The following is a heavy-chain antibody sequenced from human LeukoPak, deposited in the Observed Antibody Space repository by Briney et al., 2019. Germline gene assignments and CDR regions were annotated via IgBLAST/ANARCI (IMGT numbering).Heavy chain of an antibody. Sequence: GGSLRLSCAASGFTFSSYTMNWVRQPPGKGLEWVSNIGTSSTTIYYADSVKGRFTISRDNAKNSLYLQMNSLRADDTAVYYCARFAAGGSYYYYMDVWGKGATVTVSS. V-gene: IGHV3-48*01. CDR2: IGTSSTTI. J-gene: IGHJ6*03. CDR1: GFTFSSYT. D-gene: IGHD6-25*01. CDR3: ARFAAGGSYYYYMDV.